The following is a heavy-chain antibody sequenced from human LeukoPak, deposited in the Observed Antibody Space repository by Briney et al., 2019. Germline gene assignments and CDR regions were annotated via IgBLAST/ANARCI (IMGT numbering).Heavy chain of an antibody. CDR3: ARDGNVLWFRGLGYWFDP. J-gene: IGHJ5*02. V-gene: IGHV3-33*01. D-gene: IGHD3-10*01. CDR1: GFTFSSYG. CDR2: IWYDGSNK. Sequence: PGGSLRLSCAASGFTFSSYGMHWVRQAPGKGLEWVAVIWYDGSNKYYADSVKGRFTISGDNSKNTLYLQMNSLRAEDTAVYYCARDGNVLWFRGLGYWFDPWGQGTLVTVSS.